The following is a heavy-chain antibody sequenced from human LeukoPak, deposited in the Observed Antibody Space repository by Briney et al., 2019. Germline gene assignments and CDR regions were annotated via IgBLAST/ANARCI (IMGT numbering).Heavy chain of an antibody. CDR3: ARVFWSGYPHFDY. Sequence: ASVKVSCKTSGHIFTTHYIHWMRQAPGQRLEWMGWINAGNGNTKYSQKFQGRVTITRDTSASTAYMELSSLRSEDTAVYYCARVFWSGYPHFDYWGQGTLVTVSS. CDR1: GHIFTTHY. CDR2: INAGNGNT. D-gene: IGHD3-3*01. V-gene: IGHV1-3*01. J-gene: IGHJ4*02.